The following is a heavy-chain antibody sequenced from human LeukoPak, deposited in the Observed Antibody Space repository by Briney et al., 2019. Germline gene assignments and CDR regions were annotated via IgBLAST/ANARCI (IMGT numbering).Heavy chain of an antibody. CDR2: IKQDGSEK. V-gene: IGHV3-7*01. CDR3: VRAPGEGWFDP. D-gene: IGHD4-17*01. J-gene: IGHJ5*02. CDR1: GFTFSSYW. Sequence: GGSLRLSCAASGFTFSSYWMSWVRQAPGKGLEWVASIKQDGSEKYYVDSVKGRFTISRDNAKNSLYLQMNSLRAEDTALYYCVRAPGEGWFDPWGQGTLVTVSS.